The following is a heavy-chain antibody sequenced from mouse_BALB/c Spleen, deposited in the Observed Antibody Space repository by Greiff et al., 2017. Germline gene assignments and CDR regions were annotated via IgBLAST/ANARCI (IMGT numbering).Heavy chain of an antibody. D-gene: IGHD3-1*01. CDR3: ASGSSGPFAY. CDR1: GDSITSGY. Sequence: EVQVVESGPSLVKPSQTLSLTCSVTGDSITSGYWNWIRKFPGNKLEYMGYISYSGSTYYNPSLKSRISITRDTSKNQYYLQLNSVTTEDTATYSSASGSSGPFAYWGQGTLVTVSA. CDR2: ISYSGST. J-gene: IGHJ3*01. V-gene: IGHV3-8*02.